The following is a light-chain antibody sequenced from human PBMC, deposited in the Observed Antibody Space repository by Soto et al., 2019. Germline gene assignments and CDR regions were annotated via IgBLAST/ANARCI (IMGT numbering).Light chain of an antibody. CDR3: QQSYSIPTWT. Sequence: DIQMTQSPSSLSASVGDRVTITCRASQSISSYLNWYQQKPGKAPNLLIYAASSLQSGVPSRFSGSGSGTDFSLTISCLQPEDFATYYCQQSYSIPTWTFGQGTKVEIK. V-gene: IGKV1-39*01. J-gene: IGKJ1*01. CDR2: AAS. CDR1: QSISSY.